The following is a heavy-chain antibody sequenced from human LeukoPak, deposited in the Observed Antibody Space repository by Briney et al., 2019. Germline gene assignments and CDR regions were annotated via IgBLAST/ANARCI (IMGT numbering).Heavy chain of an antibody. J-gene: IGHJ4*02. Sequence: TGGSLRLSCAASGFTVRSTYMSWVRQAPGKGLEWVSLIYSDGSTYYADSVKGRFTISRDTSKNTLYLQMNSLRAEDTAAYYCSRDGRAVAATTGYWGQGTLVTVSS. V-gene: IGHV3-53*01. CDR3: SRDGRAVAATTGY. CDR1: GFTVRSTY. CDR2: IYSDGST. D-gene: IGHD1-1*01.